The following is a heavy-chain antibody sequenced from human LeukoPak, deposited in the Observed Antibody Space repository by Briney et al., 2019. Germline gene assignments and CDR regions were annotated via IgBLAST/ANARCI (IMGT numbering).Heavy chain of an antibody. CDR2: ISSSGSTI. Sequence: SGGSLRLSCAASGFTFSSYEMNWVRQAPGKGLEWVSYISSSGSTIYYADSVKGRFTISRDNAKNSLYLQMNSLRAEDTAVYYCARENVGYCSSTSCFYYYYYMDVWGKGTTVTIS. V-gene: IGHV3-48*03. J-gene: IGHJ6*03. CDR1: GFTFSSYE. CDR3: ARENVGYCSSTSCFYYYYYMDV. D-gene: IGHD2-2*01.